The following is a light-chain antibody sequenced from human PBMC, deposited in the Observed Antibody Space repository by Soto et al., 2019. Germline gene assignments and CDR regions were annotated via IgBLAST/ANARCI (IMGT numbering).Light chain of an antibody. Sequence: DIQMTQSPTSLSASVGDRVTITCRASQAIRNFVAWYQQKPGKAPKLLIYAASTLQSGVPSRLSGSGSGTDFTLTINSLQPEDVATYSCQKYSSVPVFGPGTKVEIK. V-gene: IGKV1-27*01. CDR2: AAS. CDR1: QAIRNF. J-gene: IGKJ3*01. CDR3: QKYSSVPV.